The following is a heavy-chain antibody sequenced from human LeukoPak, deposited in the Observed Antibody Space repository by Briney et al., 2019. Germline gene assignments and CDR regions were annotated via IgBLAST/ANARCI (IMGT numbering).Heavy chain of an antibody. V-gene: IGHV4-34*01. Sequence: SETLSLTCAVYGGSFSGYYWSWIRQPPGKGLEWIGEINHSGSTNYNPSLKSRVTISVDTTKNQFSLKLSSVTAADTAVYYCARGRDTPETAMGHFDYWGQGTLVTVSS. D-gene: IGHD5-18*01. J-gene: IGHJ4*02. CDR3: ARGRDTPETAMGHFDY. CDR1: GGSFSGYY. CDR2: INHSGST.